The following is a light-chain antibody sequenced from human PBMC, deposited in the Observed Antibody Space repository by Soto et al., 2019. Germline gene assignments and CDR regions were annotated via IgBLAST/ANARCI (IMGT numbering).Light chain of an antibody. V-gene: IGKV3-20*01. J-gene: IGKJ1*01. Sequence: EIVLTQSPGTLSLSPGERATLSCRSSQSVSSSYLAWYQHKPGQAPRLLIYDVSSRATGIPDRFSGSGSGTDFTLTISRLEPEDYCQQYGSSPTFGQGTKVEIK. CDR1: QSVSSSY. CDR2: DVS. CDR3: QQYGSSPT.